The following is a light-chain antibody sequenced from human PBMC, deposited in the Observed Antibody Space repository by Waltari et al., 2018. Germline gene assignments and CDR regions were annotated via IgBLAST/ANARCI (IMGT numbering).Light chain of an antibody. V-gene: IGKV1-5*03. CDR3: QQYNKYPVT. Sequence: DIQMTQSPSTLSASVGDRVTITCRASQSIGSWLAWYQQKPGKAPDLLIYKASSLESGVPSRFSGSGSGTEFTLTINSLQPNDFATYYCQQYNKYPVTFGQGTKLEIK. CDR2: KAS. CDR1: QSIGSW. J-gene: IGKJ2*01.